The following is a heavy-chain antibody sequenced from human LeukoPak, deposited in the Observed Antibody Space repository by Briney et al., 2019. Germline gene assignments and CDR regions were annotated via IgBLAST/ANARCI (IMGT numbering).Heavy chain of an antibody. J-gene: IGHJ5*02. D-gene: IGHD4-17*01. Sequence: GGTLRLSCAASGFTFSSYAMHWVRQAPGKGLEWVAVISYDGSNKYYADSVKGRFTISRDNSKNTLYLQMNSLRAEDTAVYYCARDLTPTVTTDILPWGQGTLVTVSS. CDR3: ARDLTPTVTTDILP. CDR2: ISYDGSNK. CDR1: GFTFSSYA. V-gene: IGHV3-30*04.